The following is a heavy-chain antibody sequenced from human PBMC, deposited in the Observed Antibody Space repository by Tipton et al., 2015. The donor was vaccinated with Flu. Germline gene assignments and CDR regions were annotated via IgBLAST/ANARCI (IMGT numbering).Heavy chain of an antibody. V-gene: IGHV4-34*01. CDR2: INHSGST. J-gene: IGHJ6*02. CDR1: GGSFSGYY. D-gene: IGHD4-17*01. Sequence: TLSLTCAVYGGSFSGYYWSWIRQPPGKGLEWIGEINHSGSTNYNPSLKSRVTISVDTSKNQFSLKLSSVTAADTAVYYCARAAPDYGDYLYYYYYGMDVWGQGTTVTVSS. CDR3: ARAAPDYGDYLYYYYYGMDV.